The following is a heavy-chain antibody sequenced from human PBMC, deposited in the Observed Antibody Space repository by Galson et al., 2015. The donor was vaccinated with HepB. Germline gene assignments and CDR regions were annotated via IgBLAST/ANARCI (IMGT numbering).Heavy chain of an antibody. V-gene: IGHV2-5*02. Sequence: PALVKPTQTLTLTCTFSGFSLSTSGVGVGWIRQPPGKALEWLALIYWDDDKRYSPSLKSRLTITKDTSKNQVVLTMTNMDPVDTATYYCAHRVPGTAYNWFDPWGQGTLVTVSS. CDR3: AHRVPGTAYNWFDP. D-gene: IGHD6-13*01. CDR2: IYWDDDK. J-gene: IGHJ5*02. CDR1: GFSLSTSGVG.